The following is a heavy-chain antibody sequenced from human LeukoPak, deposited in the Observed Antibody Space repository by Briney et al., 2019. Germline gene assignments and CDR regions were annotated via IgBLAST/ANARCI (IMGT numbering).Heavy chain of an antibody. V-gene: IGHV1-18*01. Sequence: ASVTVSCKASGYTFTSYGISWVRQAPGQGLEWMGWISAYNGNTNYAQKLQGRVTMTTDTSTSTAYMELRSLGSDDTVVYYCAISLVVTALHYWGQGTLVTVSS. CDR1: GYTFTSYG. J-gene: IGHJ4*02. D-gene: IGHD2-21*02. CDR2: ISAYNGNT. CDR3: AISLVVTALHY.